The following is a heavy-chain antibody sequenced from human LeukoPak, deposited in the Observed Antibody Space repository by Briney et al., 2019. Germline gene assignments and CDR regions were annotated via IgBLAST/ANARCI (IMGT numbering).Heavy chain of an antibody. J-gene: IGHJ5*02. CDR3: ASRGLTNWFDP. CDR2: ISSSSYI. D-gene: IGHD3-10*01. V-gene: IGHV3-21*01. Sequence: PGGSLRLSCAASGFTFSSYSMNWVRQAPGKGLEWVSSISSSSYIYYADSVKGRFTISRDNAKNSLYLQMNSLRAEDTAVYYCASRGLTNWFDPWGQGTLVTVSS. CDR1: GFTFSSYS.